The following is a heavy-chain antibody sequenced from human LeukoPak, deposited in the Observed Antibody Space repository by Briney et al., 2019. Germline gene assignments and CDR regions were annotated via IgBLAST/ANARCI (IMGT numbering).Heavy chain of an antibody. CDR3: AKSHGDYYYYGMDV. Sequence: PGGSLRLSCAASGFTFSSYAMSWVRQAPGKGLEWVSAISGSGGGTYYADSVKGRFTISRDNSKNALYLQMNSLRAEDTAVYYCAKSHGDYYYYGMDVWGQGTTVTVSS. CDR1: GFTFSSYA. V-gene: IGHV3-23*01. CDR2: ISGSGGGT. D-gene: IGHD3-16*01. J-gene: IGHJ6*02.